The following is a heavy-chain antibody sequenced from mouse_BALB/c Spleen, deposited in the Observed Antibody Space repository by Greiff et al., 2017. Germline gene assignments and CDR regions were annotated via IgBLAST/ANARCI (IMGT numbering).Heavy chain of an antibody. J-gene: IGHJ3*01. V-gene: IGHV5-6-4*01. CDR3: TRDLNDYDGFAY. D-gene: IGHD2-4*01. CDR2: ISSGGSYT. CDR1: GFTFSSYT. Sequence: EVKLMESGGGLVKPGGSLKLSCAASGFTFSSYTMSWVRQTPEKRLEWVATISSGGSYTYYPDSVKGRFTISRDNAKNTLYLQMSSLKSEDTAMYYCTRDLNDYDGFAYWGQGTLVTVSA.